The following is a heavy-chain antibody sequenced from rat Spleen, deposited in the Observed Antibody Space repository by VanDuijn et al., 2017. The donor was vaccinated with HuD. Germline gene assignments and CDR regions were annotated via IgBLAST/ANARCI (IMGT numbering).Heavy chain of an antibody. V-gene: IGHV5-19*01. CDR2: ISPSGGST. CDR3: TRGILQWPYVMDA. CDR1: GFTFSNYG. Sequence: EVQLVESGGGLVQPGRSLKLSCAASGFTFSNYGVHWIRQAPTKGLEWVASISPSGGSTSYRDSVKGRFTISRDNAKSTLYLQMNSLRSEDTATYYCTRGILQWPYVMDAWGQGASVTVSS. D-gene: IGHD1-1*01. J-gene: IGHJ4*01.